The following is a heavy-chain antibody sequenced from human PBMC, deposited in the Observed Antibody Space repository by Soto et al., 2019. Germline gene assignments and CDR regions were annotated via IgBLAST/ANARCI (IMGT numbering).Heavy chain of an antibody. CDR3: ARDRVVRGYYYYYYGMDV. J-gene: IGHJ6*02. CDR1: GFTVSSNY. V-gene: IGHV3-53*01. Sequence: PGGSLRLSCAASGFTVSSNYMSWVRQAPGKGLEWVSVIYSGGSTYYADSVKGRFTISRDNSKNTLYLQMNSLRAEDTAVYYCARDRVVRGYYYYYYGMDVWGQGTTVTVSS. CDR2: IYSGGST. D-gene: IGHD3-10*01.